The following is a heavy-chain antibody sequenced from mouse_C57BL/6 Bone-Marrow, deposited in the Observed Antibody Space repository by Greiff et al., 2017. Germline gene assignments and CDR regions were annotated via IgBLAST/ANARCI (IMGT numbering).Heavy chain of an antibody. J-gene: IGHJ3*01. CDR1: GYTFTSYW. V-gene: IGHV1-64*01. CDR3: ARMVTTGGFAY. Sequence: QVQLQQPGAELVKPGASVKLSCKASGYTFTSYWMHWVKQRPGQGLEWIGMIHPNSGSTNYNEKFKSKATLTVDKSSSTAYMQLSSLTSEDSAVYYCARMVTTGGFAYWGQGTLVTVSA. D-gene: IGHD2-2*01. CDR2: IHPNSGST.